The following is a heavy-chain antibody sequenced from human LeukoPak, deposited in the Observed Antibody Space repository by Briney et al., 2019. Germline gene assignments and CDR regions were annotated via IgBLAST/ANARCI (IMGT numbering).Heavy chain of an antibody. D-gene: IGHD3-10*01. Sequence: GGSLRLSCAASGFTFSSYGMHWFRQAPGKGLEWVAVISYDGSNKYYADSVKGRFTTSRDNSKNTLYLQMNSLRAEDTAVYYCAKDGRFGELSLDYWGQGTLVTVSS. V-gene: IGHV3-30*18. CDR3: AKDGRFGELSLDY. CDR1: GFTFSSYG. CDR2: ISYDGSNK. J-gene: IGHJ4*02.